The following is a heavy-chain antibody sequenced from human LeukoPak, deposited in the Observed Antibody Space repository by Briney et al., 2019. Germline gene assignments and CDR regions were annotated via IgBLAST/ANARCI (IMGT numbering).Heavy chain of an antibody. D-gene: IGHD3-22*01. Sequence: SVKVSCKASGGTFSSYAISWVRQAPGQGLEWMGGIIPIFGTANYAQKFQGRVTITADESTSTAYMELSSLRSEDTAVYYCARNSGYYYDSSGYLHWGQGTLVTVSS. CDR2: IIPIFGTA. V-gene: IGHV1-69*13. CDR3: ARNSGYYYDSSGYLH. CDR1: GGTFSSYA. J-gene: IGHJ4*02.